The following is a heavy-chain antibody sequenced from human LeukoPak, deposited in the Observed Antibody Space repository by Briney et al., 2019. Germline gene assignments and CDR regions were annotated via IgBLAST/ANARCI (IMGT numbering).Heavy chain of an antibody. CDR1: GGSISSSSYY. V-gene: IGHV4-39*07. Sequence: PSETLSLTCTVSGGSISSSSYYWGWIRQPPGKGLEWIGSIYYSGSTYYNPSLKSRVTISVDTSKNQFSLKLSSVTAADTAVYYCARDTAMVQPSIYYFDYWGQGTLVTVSS. CDR2: IYYSGST. D-gene: IGHD5-18*01. CDR3: ARDTAMVQPSIYYFDY. J-gene: IGHJ4*02.